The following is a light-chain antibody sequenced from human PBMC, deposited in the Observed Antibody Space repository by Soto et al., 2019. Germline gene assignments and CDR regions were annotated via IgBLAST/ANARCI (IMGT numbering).Light chain of an antibody. J-gene: IGKJ3*01. CDR3: QHYGTSAL. CDR2: AS. CDR1: QSVSDMY. V-gene: IGKV3-20*01. Sequence: EIVLTQSPGTLSLSPGERATLSCRASQSVSDMYLAWYQQKPGQDPRLLIYASNRATGIPDRFSGSGSGTDFTLTISRLEPEDCAVYYCQHYGTSALFGPGTKVEIK.